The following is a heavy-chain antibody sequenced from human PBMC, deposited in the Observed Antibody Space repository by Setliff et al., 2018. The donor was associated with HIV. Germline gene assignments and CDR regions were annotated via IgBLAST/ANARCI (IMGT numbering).Heavy chain of an antibody. CDR1: GFTVSSNY. D-gene: IGHD4-4*01. Sequence: GGSLRLSCAASGFTVSSNYMSWVRQAPGKGLEWVSVIYSGGSTYYADSVKGRFTISRDNSKNTLYVQMNSLRADDTAIYYCVRDLTTIVTRKVFDIWGQGTMVTVSS. V-gene: IGHV3-66*02. CDR3: VRDLTTIVTRKVFDI. J-gene: IGHJ3*02. CDR2: IYSGGST.